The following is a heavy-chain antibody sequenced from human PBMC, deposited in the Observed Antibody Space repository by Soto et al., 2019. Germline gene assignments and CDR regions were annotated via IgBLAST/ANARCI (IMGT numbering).Heavy chain of an antibody. V-gene: IGHV1-18*01. CDR1: GFPFTRYG. Sequence: ASVKVSCKASGFPFTRYGITWVRQAPGQGLEWMGWISAYNGNTIYAQKFQGRVTMTTDTSTSTAYMELRSLRSDDTAMYYCARDYYGDFKWFDPWGQGTLVTVSS. CDR3: ARDYYGDFKWFDP. J-gene: IGHJ5*02. D-gene: IGHD3-10*01. CDR2: ISAYNGNT.